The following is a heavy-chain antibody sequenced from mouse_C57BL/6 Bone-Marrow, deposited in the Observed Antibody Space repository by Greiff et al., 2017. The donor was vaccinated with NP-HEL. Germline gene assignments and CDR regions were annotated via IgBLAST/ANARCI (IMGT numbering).Heavy chain of an antibody. D-gene: IGHD2-14*01. V-gene: IGHV14-2*01. CDR2: IDPEDGET. Sequence: EVKLVESGAELVKPGASVKLSCTASGFNIKDYYMHWVKQRTEQGLEWIGRIDPEDGETKYAPKLQGKATITADTSSKTAYLQLSSLTSEDTAVYYCARKDYRRGYAMDYWGQGTSVTVSS. CDR1: GFNIKDYY. J-gene: IGHJ4*01. CDR3: ARKDYRRGYAMDY.